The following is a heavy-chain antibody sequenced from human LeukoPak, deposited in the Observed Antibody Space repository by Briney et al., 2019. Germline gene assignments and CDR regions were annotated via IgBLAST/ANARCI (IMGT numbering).Heavy chain of an antibody. D-gene: IGHD3-10*01. Sequence: ASVKVSCKASGYTFTSYGISWVRQAPGQGLEWMGWISTYNGNTNYAQKLHGRVTMTTDTSNSKAYTELRSLRSDDTAVYYCAITRAAQYYYGSGSMTFDPWGQGTLVPVSS. V-gene: IGHV1-18*01. CDR2: ISTYNGNT. J-gene: IGHJ5*02. CDR3: AITRAAQYYYGSGSMTFDP. CDR1: GYTFTSYG.